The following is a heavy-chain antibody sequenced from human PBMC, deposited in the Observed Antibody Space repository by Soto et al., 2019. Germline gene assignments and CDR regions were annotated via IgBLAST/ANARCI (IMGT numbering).Heavy chain of an antibody. V-gene: IGHV4-39*01. Sequence: QLQLQESGPGLVKPSETLSLTCTVSGGSISSSSYYWGWIRQPPGKGLEWIGSIYYSGSTYYNPSLKSRVTISVDTSKNQFSLKLSSVTAADTAVYYCASGYSYGLPCDWGQGTLVTVSS. D-gene: IGHD5-18*01. J-gene: IGHJ4*02. CDR3: ASGYSYGLPCD. CDR2: IYYSGST. CDR1: GGSISSSSYY.